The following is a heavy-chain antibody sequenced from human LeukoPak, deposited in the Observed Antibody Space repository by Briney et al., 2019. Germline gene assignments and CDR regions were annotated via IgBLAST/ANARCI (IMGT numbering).Heavy chain of an antibody. CDR1: GGSISSYY. CDR2: IYYSGST. J-gene: IGHJ4*02. Sequence: SETLSLTCTVSGGSISSYYWSWIRQPPGKGLEWIGYIYYSGSTNNNPSLKSRVTISVDTSKNQFSLKLSSVTAADTAVYYCARGECTNGVRYGGVDYWGQGTLVTVSS. D-gene: IGHD2-8*01. CDR3: ARGECTNGVRYGGVDY. V-gene: IGHV4-59*01.